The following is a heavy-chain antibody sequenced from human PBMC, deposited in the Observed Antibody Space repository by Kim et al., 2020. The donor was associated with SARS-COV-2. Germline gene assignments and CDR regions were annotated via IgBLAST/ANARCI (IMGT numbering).Heavy chain of an antibody. CDR3: AKGPTVVVITTLWH. J-gene: IGHJ1*01. D-gene: IGHD3-22*01. V-gene: IGHV3-23*01. CDR2: ISGSGGST. CDR1: GFTFSSYA. Sequence: GGSLRLSCAASGFTFSSYAMSWVRQAPGKGLEWVSAISGSGGSTYYADSVKGRFTISRDNSKNTLYLQMNSLRAEDTAVYYCAKGPTVVVITTLWHWGQGTLVTVSS.